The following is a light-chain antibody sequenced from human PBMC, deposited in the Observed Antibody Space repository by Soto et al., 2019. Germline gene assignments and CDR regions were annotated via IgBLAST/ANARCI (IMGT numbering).Light chain of an antibody. V-gene: IGLV2-14*03. Sequence: QSVLTQPASVSGSPGQSITISCTGTSSDVGGYNYVSWYQQHPGKAPKLMIHDVSNRPSGVSNRISGSKSGNTASLTISGLQAEDEADYYCSSYTGSSTYVLGTGTKVTVL. CDR3: SSYTGSSTYV. CDR2: DVS. CDR1: SSDVGGYNY. J-gene: IGLJ1*01.